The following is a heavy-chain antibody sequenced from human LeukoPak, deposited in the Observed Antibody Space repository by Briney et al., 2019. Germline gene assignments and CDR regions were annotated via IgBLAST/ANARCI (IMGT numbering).Heavy chain of an antibody. D-gene: IGHD3-16*02. V-gene: IGHV1-58*01. CDR3: AAARYDYVWGSYRYDAFDI. CDR1: GFAFTSSA. Sequence: GASVKVSCKASGFAFTSSAVQWVRQARGKRLEWIGWIVVGSGNTNYAQKFPERVTITRDMSTSTAYMELSSLRSEDTAVYYCAAARYDYVWGSYRYDAFDIWGHGITVTVSS. CDR2: IVVGSGNT. J-gene: IGHJ3*02.